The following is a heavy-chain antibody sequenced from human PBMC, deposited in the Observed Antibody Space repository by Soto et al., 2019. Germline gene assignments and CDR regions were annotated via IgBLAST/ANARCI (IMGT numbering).Heavy chain of an antibody. Sequence: PGGSLRLSCAASGFTFSSYGMHWVRHAPGKGLEWVAVISYDGSNKYYADSVKGRFTISRDNSKNTLYLQMNSLRAEDTAVYYCAKEAGPPFDYDSSGYYTDYWGQGTLVTVSS. CDR2: ISYDGSNK. J-gene: IGHJ4*02. CDR1: GFTFSSYG. D-gene: IGHD3-22*01. CDR3: AKEAGPPFDYDSSGYYTDY. V-gene: IGHV3-30*18.